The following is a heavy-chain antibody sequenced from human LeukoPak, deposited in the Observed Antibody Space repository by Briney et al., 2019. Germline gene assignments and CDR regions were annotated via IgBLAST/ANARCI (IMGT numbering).Heavy chain of an antibody. CDR1: GFTFSNYW. Sequence: PGGSLRLSCAASGFTFSNYWMTWVRQSPGKGLEWVAIIKPDGSDRYSVDSEKGRFTVSRDNAKNSLYLQMSSLGAEDTAVYYCARGGHRQKEFWGQGTLVTVSS. CDR2: IKPDGSDR. V-gene: IGHV3-7*01. CDR3: ARGGHRQKEF. D-gene: IGHD3-10*01. J-gene: IGHJ4*02.